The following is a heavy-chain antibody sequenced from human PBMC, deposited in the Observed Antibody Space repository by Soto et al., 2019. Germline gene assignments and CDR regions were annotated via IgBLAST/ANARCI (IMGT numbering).Heavy chain of an antibody. V-gene: IGHV4-34*08. CDR2: IKDSGST. CDR1: GGTFSGLY. Sequence: SETLSLTCAVYGGTFSGLYWSWIRQPPGKGLEWIGEIKDSGSTNYNPSLKSRVTISVDTSKNQFSLKLTSVTAADTAVYYCAGTFGYDFDYWGQRTLVTVSS. J-gene: IGHJ4*02. CDR3: AGTFGYDFDY. D-gene: IGHD5-18*01.